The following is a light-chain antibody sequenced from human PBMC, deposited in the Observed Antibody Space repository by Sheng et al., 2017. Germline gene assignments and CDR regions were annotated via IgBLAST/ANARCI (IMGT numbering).Light chain of an antibody. CDR3: LQDYNYPRT. CDR2: DAS. V-gene: IGKV1-33*01. Sequence: DVQMTQSPSSLSASVGDRVTITCQASQDISNSLSWYQHKPGKAPKLLIYDASNLETGVPSRFSGSGSGTDFTFTISSLQPEDIATYYCLQDYNYPRTFGQGTKVEIK. CDR1: QDISNS. J-gene: IGKJ1*01.